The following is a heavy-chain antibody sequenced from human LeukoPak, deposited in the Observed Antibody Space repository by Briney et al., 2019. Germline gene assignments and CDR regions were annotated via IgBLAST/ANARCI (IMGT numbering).Heavy chain of an antibody. J-gene: IGHJ4*02. V-gene: IGHV4-30-4*01. D-gene: IGHD1-26*01. Sequence: SETLSLTCTVSGGSIKRGDYYWSWIRQSPEKGLEWIGYINYSGNTYYNPSLKSRVSISVDTSRNQFSLKLRSVTAADTAVYYCARELATSSVFDCWGQGALVTVSS. CDR1: GGSIKRGDYY. CDR2: INYSGNT. CDR3: ARELATSSVFDC.